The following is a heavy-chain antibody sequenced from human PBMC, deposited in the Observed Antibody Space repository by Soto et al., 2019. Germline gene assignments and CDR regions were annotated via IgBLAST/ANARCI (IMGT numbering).Heavy chain of an antibody. J-gene: IGHJ4*02. V-gene: IGHV3-11*05. Sequence: QVQLVESGGGLVKPGGSLRLSCAVSGFTFSDYYMTWIRQAPGKGLEWVSYISSSTSHTNYADSVKGRFTSSRDNAKNSLFLQMNSLRAEDTAVYYCARGRGAAADYFEFWGQGTLVTVSS. CDR2: ISSSTSHT. D-gene: IGHD6-13*01. CDR1: GFTFSDYY. CDR3: ARGRGAAADYFEF.